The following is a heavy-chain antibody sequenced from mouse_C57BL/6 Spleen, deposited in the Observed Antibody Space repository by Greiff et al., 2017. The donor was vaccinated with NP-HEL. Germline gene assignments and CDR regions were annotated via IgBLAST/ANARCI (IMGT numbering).Heavy chain of an antibody. V-gene: IGHV1-82*01. D-gene: IGHD1-1*01. CDR1: GYAFSSSW. Sequence: VQLKQSGPELVKPGASVKISCKASGYAFSSSWMNWVKQRPGKGLEWIGRIYPGDGDTNYNGKFKGKATLTADKSSSTAYMQLSSLTSEDSAVYFCAIEDYYGSSTWFAYWGQRTLVTVSA. CDR3: AIEDYYGSSTWFAY. J-gene: IGHJ3*01. CDR2: IYPGDGDT.